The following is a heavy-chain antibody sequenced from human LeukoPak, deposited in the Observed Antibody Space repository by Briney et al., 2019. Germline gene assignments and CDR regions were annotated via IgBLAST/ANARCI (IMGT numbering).Heavy chain of an antibody. CDR1: GYRFTTYW. CDR3: ARHPDCGGGGCYSLYFDY. CDR2: IDPSDSYT. V-gene: IGHV5-10-1*01. Sequence: PGESLRISCKGSGYRFTTYWISWVRQMPGKGLEWMGRIDPSDSYTNYSPPFEGHVTISTDKSINSAYLQWSSLKASDSAMYYCARHPDCGGGGCYSLYFDYWGQGTLVTVSS. D-gene: IGHD2-15*01. J-gene: IGHJ4*02.